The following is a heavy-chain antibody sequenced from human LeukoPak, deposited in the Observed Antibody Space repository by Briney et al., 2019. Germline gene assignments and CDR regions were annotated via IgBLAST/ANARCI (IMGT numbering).Heavy chain of an antibody. CDR1: GFTFSSYW. Sequence: GGSLRLSCAASGFTFSSYWMSWVRQAPGKGLGWVANIKQDGSEKYYVDSVKGRFTISRDNAKNSLYLQMNSLRAEDTAVYYCARRCSGGSCYPRAEYFQHWGQGTLVTVSS. D-gene: IGHD2-15*01. V-gene: IGHV3-7*03. J-gene: IGHJ1*01. CDR3: ARRCSGGSCYPRAEYFQH. CDR2: IKQDGSEK.